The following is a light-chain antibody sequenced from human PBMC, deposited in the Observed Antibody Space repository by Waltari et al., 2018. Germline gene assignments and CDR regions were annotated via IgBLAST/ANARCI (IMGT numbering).Light chain of an antibody. CDR2: SSS. CDR1: HNIFNY. V-gene: IGKV1-39*01. CDR3: QQTASAPIT. J-gene: IGKJ1*01. Sequence: DIQMTQSPSSLSASVGDRVTITCRASHNIFNYLYWYHQKPWKAPQLLISSSSILQSGVPSRFGGSGFGTDFALTITGLQPEDFGTYYCQQTASAPITFGRGTKVDIK.